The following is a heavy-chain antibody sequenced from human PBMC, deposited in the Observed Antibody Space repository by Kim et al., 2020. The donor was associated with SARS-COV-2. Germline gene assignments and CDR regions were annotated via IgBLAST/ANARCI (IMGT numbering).Heavy chain of an antibody. CDR3: AKGEGEIAAPRD. CDR1: GFTFEDYS. D-gene: IGHD6-6*01. V-gene: IGHV3-43*01. Sequence: GGSLRLSCEASGFTFEDYSLHWVRQAPGKGLEWVSLISWDGGTMYYGDSVKGRFTISRDNSKNSLYLQMKNLKTEDTAFYYCAKGEGEIAAPRDWGQGTLVTVSS. CDR2: ISWDGGTM. J-gene: IGHJ4*02.